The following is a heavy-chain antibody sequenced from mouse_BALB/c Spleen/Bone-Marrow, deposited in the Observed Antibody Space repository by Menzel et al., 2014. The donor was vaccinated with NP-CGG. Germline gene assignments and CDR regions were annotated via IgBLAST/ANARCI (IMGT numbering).Heavy chain of an antibody. J-gene: IGHJ2*01. CDR3: ARDSRSTVSHFDY. Sequence: EVQRVESGGGLVQPGGSLRLSWATSGFTFTDYYMNWVRQPPGKALEWLGFIRNKANGYTTEYSASVKGRFTISRDNSQSILYLQMNTLRAEDSATYYCARDSRSTVSHFDYWGQGTTLTVSS. CDR2: IRNKANGYTT. CDR1: GFTFTDYY. V-gene: IGHV7-3*02. D-gene: IGHD1-1*01.